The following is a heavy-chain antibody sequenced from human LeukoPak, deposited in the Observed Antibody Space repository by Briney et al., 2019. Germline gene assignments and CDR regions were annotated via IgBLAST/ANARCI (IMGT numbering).Heavy chain of an antibody. CDR3: ARDIGIAVAGTGDY. Sequence: PSETLSLTCAVYGGSFSGYYWSWIRQPPGKGLEWIGEINHSGSTNYNPSLKSRVTISVDTSKNQFSLKLSSVTAADTAVYYCARDIGIAVAGTGDYWGQGTLVTVSS. CDR1: GGSFSGYY. CDR2: INHSGST. D-gene: IGHD6-19*01. V-gene: IGHV4-34*01. J-gene: IGHJ4*02.